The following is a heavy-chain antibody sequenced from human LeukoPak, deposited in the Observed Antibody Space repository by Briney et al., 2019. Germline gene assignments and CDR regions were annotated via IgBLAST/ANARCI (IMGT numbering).Heavy chain of an antibody. D-gene: IGHD1-26*01. J-gene: IGHJ6*03. Sequence: PGGSLRLSCAASGFTLSNYAMGWGSQDGGKGMEWVSVIRGRGATSYYADSVKGRFTISRDNSKNSLYLQMNSLRAEDTALYYCAKDMGATGVYGIMDVWGKGTTVTVSS. CDR2: IRGRGATS. CDR3: AKDMGATGVYGIMDV. V-gene: IGHV3-43*02. CDR1: GFTLSNYA.